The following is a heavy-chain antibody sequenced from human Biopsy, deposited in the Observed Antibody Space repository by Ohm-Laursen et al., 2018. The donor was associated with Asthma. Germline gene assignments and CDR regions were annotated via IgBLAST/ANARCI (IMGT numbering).Heavy chain of an antibody. CDR1: GFNLNTYT. CDR3: AKDVFPGWELRRGPDY. V-gene: IGHV3-30*04. CDR2: LSHDDNYK. J-gene: IGHJ4*02. Sequence: SLRLSCAASGFNLNTYTVSWVRQAPGKGLAWVSTLSHDDNYKGYADSAKGRFTISRDNSKNTLHLQMNSLRAEDTAVYYCAKDVFPGWELRRGPDYWGQGTLVTVSS. D-gene: IGHD1-26*01.